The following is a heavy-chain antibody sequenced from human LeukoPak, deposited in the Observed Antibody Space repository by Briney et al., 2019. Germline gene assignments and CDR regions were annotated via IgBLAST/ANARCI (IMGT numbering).Heavy chain of an antibody. V-gene: IGHV1-18*01. D-gene: IGHD2-15*01. J-gene: IGHJ4*02. CDR2: ISAYNGNT. Sequence: ASVKVSCKASGYTFTSYGISWVRQAPGQGLEWMGWISAYNGNTNYAQKLQGRVTMTTDTSTSTAYMELRSLRSDDTAMYYCARVRSGYCSGGSCYSRVFDYWGQGTLVTVSS. CDR1: GYTFTSYG. CDR3: ARVRSGYCSGGSCYSRVFDY.